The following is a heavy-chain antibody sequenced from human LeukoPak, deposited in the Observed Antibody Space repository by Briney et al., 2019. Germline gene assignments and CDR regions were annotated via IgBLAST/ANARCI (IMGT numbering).Heavy chain of an antibody. CDR1: GDSISSSHW. D-gene: IGHD3-22*01. J-gene: IGHJ4*02. V-gene: IGHV3-21*01. Sequence: PSETLSLTCAVSGDSISSSHWWSWVRQSPGKGLEWVSSISSSSSYIYYADSVKGRFTISRDNAKNSLYLQMNSLRAEDTAVYYCARTYYDSSGYYRCFDYWGQGTLVTVSS. CDR2: ISSSSSYI. CDR3: ARTYYDSSGYYRCFDY.